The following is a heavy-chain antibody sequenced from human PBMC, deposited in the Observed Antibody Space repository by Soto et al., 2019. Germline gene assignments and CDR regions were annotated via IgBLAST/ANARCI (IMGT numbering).Heavy chain of an antibody. V-gene: IGHV3-23*01. Sequence: GGSLRLSCAASGFIFNSYGMSWVRQAPGKGLEWVSFISTSGGTTYYADSVKGRFTISRDNSKSTLYLQMNSLRSDDTAVYYCARDRTYVDTDYFDYWGQGTLVTVSS. D-gene: IGHD5-18*01. CDR1: GFIFNSYG. CDR2: ISTSGGTT. J-gene: IGHJ4*02. CDR3: ARDRTYVDTDYFDY.